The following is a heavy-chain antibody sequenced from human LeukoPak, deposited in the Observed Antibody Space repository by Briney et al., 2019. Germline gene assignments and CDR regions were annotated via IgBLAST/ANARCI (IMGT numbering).Heavy chain of an antibody. CDR2: IYPGDSDT. CDR3: ARRHGGYVDY. J-gene: IGHJ4*02. Sequence: VESLKISCKASGYSFSKSWIGWVRHMPAKGLEWMGMIYPGDSDTVYSPSFQGQVTISADKSISTAYLQWSSLKASDTAMYYCARRHGGYVDYWGQGTLVTVSS. CDR1: GYSFSKSW. V-gene: IGHV5-51*01. D-gene: IGHD2-15*01.